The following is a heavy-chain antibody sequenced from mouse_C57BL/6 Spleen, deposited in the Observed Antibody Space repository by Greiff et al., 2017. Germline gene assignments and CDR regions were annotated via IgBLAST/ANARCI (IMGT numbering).Heavy chain of an antibody. D-gene: IGHD2-5*01. CDR3: AKTLYYSNSYYAMDY. Sequence: VQVVESGPGLVQPSQSLSITCTVSGFSLTSYGVHWVRQSPGKGLEWLGVIWRGGSTDYNAAFMSRLSITKDNSKSQVFFKMNSLQADDTAIYYCAKTLYYSNSYYAMDYWGQGTSVTVSS. CDR1: GFSLTSYG. V-gene: IGHV2-5*01. J-gene: IGHJ4*01. CDR2: IWRGGST.